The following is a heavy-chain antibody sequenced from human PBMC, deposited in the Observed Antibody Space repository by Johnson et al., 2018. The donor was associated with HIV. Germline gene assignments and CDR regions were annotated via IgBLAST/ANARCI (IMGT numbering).Heavy chain of an antibody. CDR3: ASLPLRYRSWDDI. V-gene: IGHV3-30*02. Sequence: VQLVESGGGVVQPGGSLRLSCAASGFTFSSYGMHWVRQAPGKGLEWVAFIRYDGSNKYYADSVKGRFTISRDNSKNTLYLQMNSLRAEDTAVYYCASLPLRYRSWDDIWGQGTMVTVSS. CDR2: IRYDGSNK. J-gene: IGHJ3*02. CDR1: GFTFSSYG. D-gene: IGHD3-9*01.